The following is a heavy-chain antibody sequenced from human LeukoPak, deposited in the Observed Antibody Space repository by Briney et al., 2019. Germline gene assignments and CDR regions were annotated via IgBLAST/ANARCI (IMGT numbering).Heavy chain of an antibody. CDR2: IRYDGSNK. J-gene: IGHJ4*02. V-gene: IGHV3-30*02. D-gene: IGHD3-3*01. CDR1: GFTFSSYG. Sequence: GGSLRLSCAASGFTFSSYGMRWVRQAPGKGLEWVAFIRYDGSNKYYADSVKGRFTISRDNSKNTLYLQMNSLRAEDTAVYYCAKELQAYYDFWSGYYSYFDYWGQGTLVTVSS. CDR3: AKELQAYYDFWSGYYSYFDY.